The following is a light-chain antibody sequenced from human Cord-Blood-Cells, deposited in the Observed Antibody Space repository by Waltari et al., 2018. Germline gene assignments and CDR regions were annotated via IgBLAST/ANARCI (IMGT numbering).Light chain of an antibody. CDR2: EGS. CDR1: SSDVGSYNL. V-gene: IGLV2-23*01. J-gene: IGLJ1*01. Sequence: QSALTQPASVSGSPGQSITIPCTGTSSDVGSYNLVSWYQQHPGKAPKPMMYEGSKRPSGVSNRFSGSKSGNTASLTISGLQAEDEADYYCCSYAGSSTFYVFGTGTKVTVL. CDR3: CSYAGSSTFYV.